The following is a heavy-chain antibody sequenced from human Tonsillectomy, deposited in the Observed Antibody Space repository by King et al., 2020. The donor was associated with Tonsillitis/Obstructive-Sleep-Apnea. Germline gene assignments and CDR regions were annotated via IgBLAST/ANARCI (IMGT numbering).Heavy chain of an antibody. Sequence: VQLVESGGGLVQPGGSLRLSCAASGFTFNTFWMTWVRQAPGKGLEWVATIKEDGTEKYSVDSVEGRFTISRDNAKNSLYLQMNRLTAEDTAVYYCAKNFAARWLPQYWGQGTLVTVSS. D-gene: IGHD2/OR15-2a*01. CDR3: AKNFAARWLPQY. V-gene: IGHV3-7*02. CDR1: GFTFNTFW. J-gene: IGHJ4*02. CDR2: IKEDGTEK.